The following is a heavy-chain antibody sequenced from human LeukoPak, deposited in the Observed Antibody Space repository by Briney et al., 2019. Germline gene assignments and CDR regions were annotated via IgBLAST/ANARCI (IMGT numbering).Heavy chain of an antibody. CDR1: GGTFSNFG. CDR3: ARDPLAASAPGYFDY. J-gene: IGHJ4*02. Sequence: GASVKVSCKASGGTFSNFGISWVRQAPGRALEWMGGIVPIFTTANYAQKFRGRVTITAHESTSTAYLELSSLTSEDTAVYYCARDPLAASAPGYFDYWGQGTLVTVSS. D-gene: IGHD6-13*01. CDR2: IVPIFTTA. V-gene: IGHV1-69*01.